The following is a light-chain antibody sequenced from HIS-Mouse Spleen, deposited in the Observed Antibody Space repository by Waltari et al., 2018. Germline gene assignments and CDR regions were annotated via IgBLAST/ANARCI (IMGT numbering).Light chain of an antibody. Sequence: GQSITISCTGTSSDVGSYNLVSWYQQHPGKAPKLMIYEGSKRPSGVSNRFSGSKSGNTASLTISGLQAEDESDYYCCSYAGSSTWVFGGGTKLTVL. V-gene: IGLV2-23*01. J-gene: IGLJ3*02. CDR2: EGS. CDR1: SSDVGSYNL. CDR3: CSYAGSSTWV.